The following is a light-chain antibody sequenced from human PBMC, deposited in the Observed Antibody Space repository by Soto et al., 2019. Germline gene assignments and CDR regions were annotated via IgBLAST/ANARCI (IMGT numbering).Light chain of an antibody. V-gene: IGKV1-39*01. CDR3: QQSYSTPPWT. CDR2: AAS. Sequence: DIQMTQSPSSLSASVGDTVTITCRASQSISIYLNWYQQKPGKAPKLLIYAASSLQSGVPSRFSGSGSGTDFTLTISSLQPEDFATYYCQQSYSTPPWTFGQGTKVEIK. CDR1: QSISIY. J-gene: IGKJ1*01.